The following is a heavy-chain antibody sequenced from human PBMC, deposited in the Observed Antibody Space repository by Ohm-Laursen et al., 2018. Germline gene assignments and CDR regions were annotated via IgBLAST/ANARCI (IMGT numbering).Heavy chain of an antibody. CDR1: GYTLTELS. Sequence: ASVKVSCKVSGYTLTELSMHWVRQAPGKGLEWMGGFDPEDGETIYAQKFQGRVTMTRDTSISTAYMELSRLRSDDTAAYYCARRSGYTIDYWGQGTLVTVSS. CDR2: FDPEDGET. D-gene: IGHD3-3*01. J-gene: IGHJ4*02. CDR3: ARRSGYTIDY. V-gene: IGHV1-24*01.